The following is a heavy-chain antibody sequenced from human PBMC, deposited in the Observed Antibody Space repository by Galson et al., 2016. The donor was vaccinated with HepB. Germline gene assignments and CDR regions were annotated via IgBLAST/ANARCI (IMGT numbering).Heavy chain of an antibody. Sequence: SVKVSCKASGGTFSSYVISWVRQAPGQGLEWMGGIVPIFGTTNHARKLQGRVTITADESTSTAYMELSSLRSEDTAVYYCATSRGGFEETEPSYWGQGTLVTVSS. CDR3: ATSRGGFEETEPSY. CDR2: IVPIFGTT. D-gene: IGHD3-16*01. J-gene: IGHJ4*02. V-gene: IGHV1-69*13. CDR1: GGTFSSYV.